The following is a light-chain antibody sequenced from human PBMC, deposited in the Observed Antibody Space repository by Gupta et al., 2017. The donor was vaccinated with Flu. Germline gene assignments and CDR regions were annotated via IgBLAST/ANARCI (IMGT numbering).Light chain of an antibody. V-gene: IGLV1-47*01. CDR1: SSNIGSSY. J-gene: IGLJ1*01. CDR3: AAWDDSMIGYV. CDR2: RNN. Sequence: QSVLTQPPSASGTPGQRVTISCSGSSSNIGSSYVYWYQQLAGTDPKPLTYRNNERPSGLPARFSASKSGTSATVVTIGLRAEEEADYYCAAWDDSMIGYVFGTGTKVTVL.